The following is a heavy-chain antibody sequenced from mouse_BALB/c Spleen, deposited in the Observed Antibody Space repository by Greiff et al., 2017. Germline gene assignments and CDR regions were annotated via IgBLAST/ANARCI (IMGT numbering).Heavy chain of an antibody. D-gene: IGHD1-1*01. CDR2: IDPYYGGT. V-gene: IGHV1-39*01. Sequence: EVKLQESGPELEKPGASVKISCKASGYSFTGYNMNWVKQSNGKSLEWIGNIDPYYGGTSYNQKFKGKATLTVDKSSSTAYMQLKSLTSEDSAVYYCARRYYGSGYFDVWGAGTTVTVSS. CDR3: ARRYYGSGYFDV. J-gene: IGHJ1*01. CDR1: GYSFTGYN.